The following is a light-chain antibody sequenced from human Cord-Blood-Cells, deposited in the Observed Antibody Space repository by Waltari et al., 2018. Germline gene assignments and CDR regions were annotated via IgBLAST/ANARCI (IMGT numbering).Light chain of an antibody. CDR2: EVS. CDR1: RSAVGSYNL. J-gene: IGLJ3*02. Sequence: QSALTQPASVSGSPGQSITISCPGTRSAVGSYNLVSWYQQHPGKAPKLMIYEVSKRPSGVSNRFSGSKSGNTASLTISGLQAEDEADYYCCSYAGSKVFGGGTKLTVL. CDR3: CSYAGSKV. V-gene: IGLV2-23*02.